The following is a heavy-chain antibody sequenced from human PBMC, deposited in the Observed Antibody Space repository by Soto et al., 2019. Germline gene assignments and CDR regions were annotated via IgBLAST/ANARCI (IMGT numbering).Heavy chain of an antibody. J-gene: IGHJ4*02. D-gene: IGHD3-22*01. CDR2: IIPIFGTA. CDR3: ARDLNYYDSSGYYPFDY. Sequence: QVQLVQSGAEVKKPGSSVKVSCKASGGTFSSYAISWVRQAPGQGLEWMGGIIPIFGTANYAQKFQGRVTITADESTSTAYMELSSLRSEDTAVYYCARDLNYYDSSGYYPFDYWGQGTLVTVSS. CDR1: GGTFSSYA. V-gene: IGHV1-69*01.